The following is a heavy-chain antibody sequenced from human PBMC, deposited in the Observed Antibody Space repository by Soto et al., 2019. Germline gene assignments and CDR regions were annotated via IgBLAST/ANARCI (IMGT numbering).Heavy chain of an antibody. CDR1: GYTFTSYG. CDR3: ARAGKYYYGSGSPYYYGMDV. Sequence: QVQLVQSGAEVKKPGASVKVSCKASGYTFTSYGVSWVRQAPGQGLEWMGWISGYNGNTNYAQKLQGRVTMTTETSTSTAYRELRSLRSDDTAVYYCARAGKYYYGSGSPYYYGMDVWGQGITVTVSS. V-gene: IGHV1-18*04. D-gene: IGHD3-10*01. CDR2: ISGYNGNT. J-gene: IGHJ6*02.